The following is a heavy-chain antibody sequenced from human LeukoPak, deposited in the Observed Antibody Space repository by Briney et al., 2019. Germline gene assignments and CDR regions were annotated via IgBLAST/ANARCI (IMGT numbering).Heavy chain of an antibody. Sequence: GGSLRLSCAASGFTFSSYVMTWVRQAPGKGLEWVSSVSGSGGSTYYADSVKGRFTISRDNSKNTLYLQMNSLRAEDTAVYYCAKAEYKYDYWGQGTLVTVSS. CDR1: GFTFSSYV. D-gene: IGHD1-1*01. CDR3: AKAEYKYDY. CDR2: VSGSGGST. J-gene: IGHJ4*02. V-gene: IGHV3-23*01.